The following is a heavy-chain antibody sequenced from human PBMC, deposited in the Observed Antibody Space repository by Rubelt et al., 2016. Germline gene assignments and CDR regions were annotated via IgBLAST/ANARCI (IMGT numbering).Heavy chain of an antibody. CDR1: SSYG. J-gene: IGHJ4*02. Sequence: SSYGMHWVRQAPGKGLEWVAVIWYDGSNKHYADSVKGRFTISRDNAKNSLYLQMNSLRAEDTAVYYCARNLHYDSSGYYDPFDYWGQGTLVTVSS. D-gene: IGHD3-22*01. CDR3: ARNLHYDSSGYYDPFDY. V-gene: IGHV3-33*03. CDR2: IWYDGSNK.